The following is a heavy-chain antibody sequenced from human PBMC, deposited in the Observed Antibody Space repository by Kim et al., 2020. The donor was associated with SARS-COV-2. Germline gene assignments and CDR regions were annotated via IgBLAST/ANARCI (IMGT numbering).Heavy chain of an antibody. CDR3: AKEYAYSRDYYASRWAVGLDA. D-gene: IGHD3-10*01. Sequence: GGSLRLSCAASGFTFTNYAMTWVRQAPGKGLEWVSGISGSGSSTYYADSLKGRFTISRDNSKNTLYLQMNSLRAEDTAVYYCAKEYAYSRDYYASRWAVGLDAWGQGTTVTVSS. V-gene: IGHV3-23*01. CDR2: ISGSGSST. J-gene: IGHJ6*02. CDR1: GFTFTNYA.